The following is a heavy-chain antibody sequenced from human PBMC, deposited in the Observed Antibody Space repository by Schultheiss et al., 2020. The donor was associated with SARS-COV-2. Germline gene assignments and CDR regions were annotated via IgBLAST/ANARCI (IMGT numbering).Heavy chain of an antibody. CDR1: GFTFGTYA. CDR2: ISSSGSHI. V-gene: IGHV3-21*01. D-gene: IGHD3-3*01. CDR3: ARVAPFGVFKTPFYAMDV. Sequence: GGSLRLSCVASGFTFGTYAVNWVRQAPGKGPEWVSFISSSGSHIYYADSVRGRFTISRDNAKNSLYLQMNSLRADDTAVYYCARVAPFGVFKTPFYAMDVWGQGTTVTVSS. J-gene: IGHJ6*02.